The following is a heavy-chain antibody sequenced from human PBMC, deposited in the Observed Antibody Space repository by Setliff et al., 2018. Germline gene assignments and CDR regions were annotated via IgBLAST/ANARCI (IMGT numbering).Heavy chain of an antibody. CDR2: ISGSGGST. J-gene: IGHJ4*02. CDR3: ARLRKDYGDYYYFDY. D-gene: IGHD4-17*01. V-gene: IGHV3-23*01. Sequence: GGSLRLSCAASGFTFTSYAMNWVRQAPGKGLEWVSAISGSGGSTDYADSVKGRFTISRDNSKNTLYLQMNGLRAEDTAVYYCARLRKDYGDYYYFDYWGQGTLVTVSS. CDR1: GFTFTSYA.